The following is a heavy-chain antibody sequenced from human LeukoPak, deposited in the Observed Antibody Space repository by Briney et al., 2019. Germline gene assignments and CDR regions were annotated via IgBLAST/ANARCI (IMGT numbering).Heavy chain of an antibody. V-gene: IGHV1-46*01. CDR2: INPSGGST. CDR1: GYTFTSYY. D-gene: IGHD6-19*01. CDR3: ARVWNVAGNGGNQYYFDY. Sequence: ASVKVSCKASGYTFTSYYMHWVRQAPGRGLEWMGIINPSGGSTSYAQKFQGRVTMTRDTSTSTVYMELSSLRSEDTAVYYCARVWNVAGNGGNQYYFDYWGQGTLVTVSS. J-gene: IGHJ4*02.